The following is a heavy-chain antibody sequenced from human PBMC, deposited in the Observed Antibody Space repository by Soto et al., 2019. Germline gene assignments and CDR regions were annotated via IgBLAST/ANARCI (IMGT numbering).Heavy chain of an antibody. CDR1: GFTFSNAW. CDR2: IKSKTDGGTT. CDR3: TTDLPAGTGYY. V-gene: IGHV3-15*01. D-gene: IGHD6-13*01. Sequence: PGGSLRLSCAASGFTFSNAWMSWVRQAPGKGLEWVGRIKSKTDGGTTDYAAPVKGRFTISRDDSKNTLYLQMNSLKTEDTAVYCCTTDLPAGTGYYWGQGTLVTVSS. J-gene: IGHJ4*02.